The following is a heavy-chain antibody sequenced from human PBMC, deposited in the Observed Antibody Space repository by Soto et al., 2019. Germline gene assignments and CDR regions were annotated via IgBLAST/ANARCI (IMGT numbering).Heavy chain of an antibody. Sequence: QVQLVQSGAEVRKPGASVKVSCKASGYTFNNYFMHWVRQAPAQGLEWMGVITPRSGSTTYAQRFRGRLTRTRAPYTSTVYMELRSLRSEDTAVYFCARNLVPIWNYVGWAPGAQHWFDPWGQGTLCTVSS. CDR2: ITPRSGST. CDR1: GYTFNNYF. J-gene: IGHJ5*02. CDR3: ARNLVPIWNYVGWAPGAQHWFDP. D-gene: IGHD1-7*01. V-gene: IGHV1-46*02.